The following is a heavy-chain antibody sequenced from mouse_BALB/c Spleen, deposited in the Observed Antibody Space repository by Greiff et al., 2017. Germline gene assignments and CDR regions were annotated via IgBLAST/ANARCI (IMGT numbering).Heavy chain of an antibody. Sequence: EVQLQQSGAELVKPGASVKLSCTASGFNIKDTYMHWVKQRPEQGLEWIGRIDPANGNTKYDPKFQGKATITADTSSNTAYLQLSSLTSEDTAVYYCANYDRYYYAMDYWGQGTSVTVSS. V-gene: IGHV14-3*02. J-gene: IGHJ4*01. CDR2: IDPANGNT. CDR1: GFNIKDTY. D-gene: IGHD2-4*01. CDR3: ANYDRYYYAMDY.